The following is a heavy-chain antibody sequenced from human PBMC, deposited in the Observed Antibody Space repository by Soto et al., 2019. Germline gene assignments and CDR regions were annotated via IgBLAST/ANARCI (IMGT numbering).Heavy chain of an antibody. CDR2: INSDGSVT. V-gene: IGHV3-74*01. D-gene: IGHD2-2*01. J-gene: IGHJ4*02. Sequence: EVQLVESGGGLVQPGGSLRLSCAVSGFTFTNYWMHWVRQAPGQGLVWVSRINSDGSVTNYADSVKGRFTTSRDNAKNTLYLQVNSLRAEDTAVYYCAREFSTSRPCYFDYWGPGTLATVSS. CDR3: AREFSTSRPCYFDY. CDR1: GFTFTNYW.